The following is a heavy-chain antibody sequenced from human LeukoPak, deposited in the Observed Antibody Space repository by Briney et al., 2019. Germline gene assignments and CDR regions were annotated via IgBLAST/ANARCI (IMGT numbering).Heavy chain of an antibody. CDR2: ISAYNGNT. CDR3: ARNSARYSSRWYWFAP. Sequence: ASVKVSCKAAGYTFTSYGISWVRQAPGQGLEWMGWISAYNGNTKYAHKLQVRGSMTTDRATSTAYMELRSLRSDDTAVYYCARNSARYSSRWYWFAPWGQGTLVTVSS. V-gene: IGHV1-18*01. D-gene: IGHD6-13*01. J-gene: IGHJ5*01. CDR1: GYTFTSYG.